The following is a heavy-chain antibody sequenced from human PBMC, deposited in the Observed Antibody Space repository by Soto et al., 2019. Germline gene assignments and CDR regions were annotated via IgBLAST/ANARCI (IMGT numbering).Heavy chain of an antibody. CDR1: GFTFDDYA. D-gene: IGHD2-21*02. J-gene: IGHJ6*02. Sequence: GGSLRLSCAASGFTFDDYAMHWVRQAPGKGLEWVSGISWNSGSIGYADSVKGRFTISRDNAKNSLYLQMNSLRAEDTALYYCAKATYCGGDCSYGMDVWGQGTTVTVSS. V-gene: IGHV3-9*01. CDR3: AKATYCGGDCSYGMDV. CDR2: ISWNSGSI.